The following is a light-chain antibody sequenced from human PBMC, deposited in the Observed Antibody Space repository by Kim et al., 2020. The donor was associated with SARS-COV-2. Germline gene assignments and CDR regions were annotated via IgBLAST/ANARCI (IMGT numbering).Light chain of an antibody. V-gene: IGLV2-14*04. CDR1: SSDVGGYNY. J-gene: IGLJ3*02. CDR3: SSYTSSSTV. CDR2: DVS. Sequence: PGQSITISCTRTSSDVGGYNYVSWYQQHPGKAPKLMIYDVSERPSGVSDRFSGSKSGNTASLTISGLQAEDEADYYCSSYTSSSTVFGGGTQLTVL.